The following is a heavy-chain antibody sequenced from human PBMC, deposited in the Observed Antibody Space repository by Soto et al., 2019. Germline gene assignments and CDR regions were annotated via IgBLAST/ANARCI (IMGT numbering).Heavy chain of an antibody. J-gene: IGHJ6*02. Sequence: EVQLVESGGGLVKPGGSLRLSCAASGFTFSSYSMNWVHQAPGKGLEWVSSISSSSSYIYYADSVKGRFTISRDNAKNSLYLQMNSLRAEDTAVYYCARANQYYYDSSGYYYYGMDVWGQGTTVTVSS. V-gene: IGHV3-21*01. CDR2: ISSSSSYI. CDR3: ARANQYYYDSSGYYYYGMDV. CDR1: GFTFSSYS. D-gene: IGHD3-22*01.